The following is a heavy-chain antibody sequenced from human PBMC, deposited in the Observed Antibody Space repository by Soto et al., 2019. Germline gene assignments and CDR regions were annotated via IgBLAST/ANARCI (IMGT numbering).Heavy chain of an antibody. Sequence: QMQLVQSEAEVKKPGSSVKVSCTSFGGTINDYAINWVRQAPGQGLEWMGGIIPRFDAADYAQKFQGRVTITADASTNSAYMELSRLRSEDTAVYYCGRAWGRTGDGPNKGGFYIWGQGTMVTVSS. CDR3: GRAWGRTGDGPNKGGFYI. V-gene: IGHV1-69*01. CDR2: IIPRFDAA. J-gene: IGHJ3*02. D-gene: IGHD2-8*02. CDR1: GGTINDYA.